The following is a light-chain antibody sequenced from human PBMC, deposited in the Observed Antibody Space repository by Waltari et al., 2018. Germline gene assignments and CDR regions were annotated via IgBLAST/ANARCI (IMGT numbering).Light chain of an antibody. CDR1: QDISNW. Sequence: DIQMTQSPSSVSASVGDRVTITCRASQDISNWLVWYQQKPGKAPKPLIYGASTLQSGVPSRFSGSGSGTDFTLTIISLQPEDFATYYCQQANRFPSTFGGGTKVEIK. J-gene: IGKJ4*01. CDR3: QQANRFPST. CDR2: GAS. V-gene: IGKV1-12*02.